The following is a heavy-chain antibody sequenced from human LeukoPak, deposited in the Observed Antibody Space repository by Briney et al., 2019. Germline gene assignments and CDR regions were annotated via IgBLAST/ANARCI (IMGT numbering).Heavy chain of an antibody. Sequence: GGSLRLSCAASGFTFSTCSMNWVRQAPGKGLEWVSSISSGTSYIYYADSVKGRFTISRDNANNSMYLQMNSLRAEDTAVYYCARGYCSSTSCPSDYWGQGTPVTVSS. CDR2: ISSGTSYI. CDR1: GFTFSTCS. J-gene: IGHJ4*02. D-gene: IGHD2-2*01. V-gene: IGHV3-21*01. CDR3: ARGYCSSTSCPSDY.